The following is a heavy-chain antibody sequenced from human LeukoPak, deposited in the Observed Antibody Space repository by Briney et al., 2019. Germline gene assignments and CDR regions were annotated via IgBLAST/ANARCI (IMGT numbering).Heavy chain of an antibody. Sequence: ASVKVSCKASGYTFTGYYMHWVRQAPGQGLEWMGWINPNSGSTNYAQKFQGRVTMTRDTSISTAYMELSRLRSDDTAVYYCARDPGYYDSSAYENQYYYNYMDVWGKGTTVTVSS. D-gene: IGHD3-22*01. CDR3: ARDPGYYDSSAYENQYYYNYMDV. CDR1: GYTFTGYY. V-gene: IGHV1-2*02. CDR2: INPNSGST. J-gene: IGHJ6*03.